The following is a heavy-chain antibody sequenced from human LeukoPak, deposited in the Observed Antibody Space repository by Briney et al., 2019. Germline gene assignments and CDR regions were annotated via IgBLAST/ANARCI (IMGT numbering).Heavy chain of an antibody. CDR3: ARGEYSNGYPYRLDF. V-gene: IGHV1-2*02. Sequence: ASVKVSCKASGYTFTSYGISWVRQAPGQGLEWMGWINPNNGDTDYAKAFQGRVTMTRDTSISTAYMELNRLRSDDTAMYYCARGEYSNGYPYRLDFWGQGTLLTVSS. CDR2: INPNNGDT. CDR1: GYTFTSYG. J-gene: IGHJ4*02. D-gene: IGHD3-16*01.